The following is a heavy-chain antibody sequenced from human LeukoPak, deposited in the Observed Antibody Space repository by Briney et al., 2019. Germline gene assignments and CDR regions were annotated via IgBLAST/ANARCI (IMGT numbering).Heavy chain of an antibody. V-gene: IGHV4-30-4*08. CDR1: GGSISSGDYY. J-gene: IGHJ4*02. CDR2: IYYSGST. CDR3: ARGNYYDSSGYLYYFDY. D-gene: IGHD3-22*01. Sequence: SQTLSLTCTVSGGSISSGDYYWSWIRQPPGKGLEWIGYIYYSGSTYYNPSLKSRVTISVDTSKNQFSLKLSSVTPADTAVYYCARGNYYDSSGYLYYFDYWGQGTLVTVSS.